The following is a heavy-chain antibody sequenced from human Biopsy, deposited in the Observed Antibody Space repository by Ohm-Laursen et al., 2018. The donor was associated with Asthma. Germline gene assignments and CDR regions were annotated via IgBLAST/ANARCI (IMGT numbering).Heavy chain of an antibody. CDR1: GFTFSDYY. J-gene: IGHJ4*02. D-gene: IGHD3-3*01. CDR3: ARDVMEWYLPAFDF. Sequence: GSLRLSCAASGFTFSDYYMSWIRQAPGKGLEWISYISGKSNSIEYADSVKGRFIISRDNSKNTLYLQMNSLRAEDTAVYYCARDVMEWYLPAFDFWGQGTLVTVSS. V-gene: IGHV3-11*06. CDR2: ISGKSNSI.